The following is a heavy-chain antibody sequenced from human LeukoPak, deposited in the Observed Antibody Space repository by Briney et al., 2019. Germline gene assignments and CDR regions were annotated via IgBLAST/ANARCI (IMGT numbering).Heavy chain of an antibody. D-gene: IGHD3-10*01. CDR1: GGSISSSSYY. Sequence: SETLSLTCTVSGGSISSSSYYWGWIRQPPGKGLEWIGYIYYSGSTYYNPSLKSRVTISVDTSKNQFSLKLSSVTAADTAVYYCARGPSYGSGSYYPFYYYYGMDVWGQGTTVTVSS. CDR3: ARGPSYGSGSYYPFYYYYGMDV. V-gene: IGHV4-30-4*08. J-gene: IGHJ6*02. CDR2: IYYSGST.